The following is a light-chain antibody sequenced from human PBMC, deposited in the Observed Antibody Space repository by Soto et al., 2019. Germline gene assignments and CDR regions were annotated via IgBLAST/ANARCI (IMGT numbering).Light chain of an antibody. CDR2: AAS. CDR3: QHSYSTPRT. V-gene: IGKV1-39*01. J-gene: IGKJ1*01. Sequence: DIQMTQSPSSLSASVGDRVTITFRASQSISSYLNWYQQKPGKAPKLLIYAASSLQSVVPSRFSGSGSGTDFTLTISSLQPEYFATYYCQHSYSTPRTFGQGTKVEIK. CDR1: QSISSY.